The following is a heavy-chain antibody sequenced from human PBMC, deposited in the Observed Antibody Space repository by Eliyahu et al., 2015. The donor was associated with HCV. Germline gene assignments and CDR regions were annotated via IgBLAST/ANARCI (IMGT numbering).Heavy chain of an antibody. CDR1: GFXFXXYT. CDR3: AKEFEQQLVSLSFDY. D-gene: IGHD6-13*01. V-gene: IGHV3-43*01. Sequence: EVQLVESGGVVVQPGGSXRLXCAAXGFXFXXYTMHWVRQAPGKGLEXVSLISWDGGSTYYADSVKGRFTISRDNSKNSLYLQMNSLRTEDTALYYCAKEFEQQLVSLSFDYWGQGTLVTVSS. CDR2: ISWDGGST. J-gene: IGHJ4*02.